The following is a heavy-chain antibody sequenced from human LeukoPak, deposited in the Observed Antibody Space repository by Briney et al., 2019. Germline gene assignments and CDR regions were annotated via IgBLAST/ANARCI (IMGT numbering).Heavy chain of an antibody. CDR2: IIPILGIA. D-gene: IGHD3-22*01. CDR1: GGTFSSYT. CDR3: ARYQYYYDSSGYPVDY. J-gene: IGHJ4*02. V-gene: IGHV1-69*02. Sequence: SVKVSCKASGGTFSSYTISWVRQAPGQGLEWMGRIIPILGIANYAQKFHGRVTITADKSTSTAYMELSSLRSEDTAVYYCARYQYYYDSSGYPVDYWGQGTLVTVSS.